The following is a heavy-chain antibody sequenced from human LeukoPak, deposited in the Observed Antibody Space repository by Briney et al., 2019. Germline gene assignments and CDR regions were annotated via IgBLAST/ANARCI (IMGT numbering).Heavy chain of an antibody. J-gene: IGHJ4*02. D-gene: IGHD3-3*01. CDR1: GVTFSSYA. CDR2: ISGSGGRT. Sequence: GGSLRLSCAASGVTFSSYAMSWVRHAPGQGLEWVSTISGSGGRTYYAHSVKGRFTITTDNSKNTPYLQMNSLRAEDTAVYFCAESRFLGWFTDYWGQGALVTVSS. CDR3: AESRFLGWFTDY. V-gene: IGHV3-23*01.